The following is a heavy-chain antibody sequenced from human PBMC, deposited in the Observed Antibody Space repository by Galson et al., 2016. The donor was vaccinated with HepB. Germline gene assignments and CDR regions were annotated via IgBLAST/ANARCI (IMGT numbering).Heavy chain of an antibody. CDR2: IWYDGSNK. CDR3: ARRAGSSWYSDY. Sequence: SLRLSCAASGFTFSSYGMHWVRPAPGKGLEWVAVIWYDGSNKYYADSVKGRFTISRDNSKNTLYLQMNSLRAEDTAVYYCARRAGSSWYSDYWGQGTLVTVSS. V-gene: IGHV3-33*01. D-gene: IGHD6-13*01. J-gene: IGHJ4*02. CDR1: GFTFSSYG.